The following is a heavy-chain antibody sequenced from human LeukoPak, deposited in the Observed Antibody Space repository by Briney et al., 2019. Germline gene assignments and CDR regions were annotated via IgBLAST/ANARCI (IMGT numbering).Heavy chain of an antibody. Sequence: GGSLRLSCAASGFTFSSYAMSWVRQAPGKGLEWVSAISGSGGSTYYADSVKGRFTISRDNSKNTLYLQMNSLRAEDTAVYYCARAKAAAGYYFDYWGQGTLVTVSS. CDR3: ARAKAAAGYYFDY. CDR2: ISGSGGST. D-gene: IGHD6-13*01. CDR1: GFTFSSYA. J-gene: IGHJ4*02. V-gene: IGHV3-23*01.